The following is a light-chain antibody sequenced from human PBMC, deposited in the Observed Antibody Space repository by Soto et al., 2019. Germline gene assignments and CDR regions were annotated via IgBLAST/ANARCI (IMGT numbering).Light chain of an antibody. V-gene: IGLV2-8*01. CDR1: SSDVGGYNY. CDR2: EVS. Sequence: QPSLTHPPSASGSFGQSVTISCTGTSSDVGGYNYVSWYQQHPGKAPKLMIYEVSERPSGVPDRFSGSKSGNTASLTVSGLQADDEADYYCSSYSGTNYHYVFGTGTKVTVL. CDR3: SSYSGTNYHYV. J-gene: IGLJ1*01.